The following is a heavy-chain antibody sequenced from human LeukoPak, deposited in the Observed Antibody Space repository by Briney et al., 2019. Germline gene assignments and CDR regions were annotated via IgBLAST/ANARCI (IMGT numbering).Heavy chain of an antibody. CDR3: VKDYQVGNSPAFGDY. V-gene: IGHV3-23*01. D-gene: IGHD1-26*01. CDR1: GFTFSSHA. Sequence: GGSLRPSCAASGFTFSSHAMSWVRRAPGKGLEWVSGLIENGATTYYADSVKGRFTISRDNSRNTMYLQMNSLRVEDTAVYYCVKDYQVGNSPAFGDYWGQGTLVTISS. CDR2: LIENGATT. J-gene: IGHJ4*02.